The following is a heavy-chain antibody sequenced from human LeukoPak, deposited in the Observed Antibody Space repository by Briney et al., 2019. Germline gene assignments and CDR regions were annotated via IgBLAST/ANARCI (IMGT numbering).Heavy chain of an antibody. V-gene: IGHV4-39*02. Sequence: SETLSLTCTISGGSISSSSYYWGWIRQPPGKGLEWIGSIYYSGSTYYNPSLKSRVTISVDTSKNQFSLKLSSVTAADTAVYYCAREREPSVFDYWGQGTLVTVSS. J-gene: IGHJ4*02. D-gene: IGHD1-14*01. CDR3: AREREPSVFDY. CDR1: GGSISSSSYY. CDR2: IYYSGST.